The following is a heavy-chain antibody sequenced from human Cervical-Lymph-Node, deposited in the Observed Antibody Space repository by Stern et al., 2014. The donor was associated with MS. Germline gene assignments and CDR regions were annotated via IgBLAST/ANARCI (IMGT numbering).Heavy chain of an antibody. D-gene: IGHD1-1*01. Sequence: QVQLVQSGAEVKKPGASVNVSCVTSGYTFTTYYVHWGRQAPGQGLEWMGIINTSDGDTSHTRRFQDRVTMTRDTSASTVYLKLSSLKSEDTAVYYCARQRTTGHMDFDYWGQGTLVTVSS. V-gene: IGHV1-46*01. CDR3: ARQRTTGHMDFDY. CDR1: GYTFTTYY. CDR2: INTSDGDT. J-gene: IGHJ4*02.